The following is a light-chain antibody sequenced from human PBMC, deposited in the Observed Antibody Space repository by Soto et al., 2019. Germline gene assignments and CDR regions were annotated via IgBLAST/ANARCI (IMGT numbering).Light chain of an antibody. V-gene: IGKV1-9*01. J-gene: IGKJ2*01. CDR3: QQLNSYSYT. Sequence: DIQLTQSPSFLSASVGDRVTITCRASQGISSYLAWYQQKPGKAPDLLIYAAYTLHSGVPSRFSGSGSGTEFTLTISSLQPEDFATYYCQQLNSYSYTFGQGTKLEIK. CDR1: QGISSY. CDR2: AAY.